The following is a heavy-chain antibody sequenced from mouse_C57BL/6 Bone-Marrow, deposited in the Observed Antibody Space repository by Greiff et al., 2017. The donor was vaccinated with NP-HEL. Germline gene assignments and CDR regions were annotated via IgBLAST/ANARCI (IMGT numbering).Heavy chain of an antibody. Sequence: VMLVESGAELVKPGASVKLSCKASGYTFTEYSIHWVKQRSGQGLEWIGWFFPGRGSIKYTEKFKDKATLTADKCSSTVYLELSRLTSEDSAVYFCARYEETPLLNTTVVAPSFAYWGQGTLVTVSA. V-gene: IGHV1-62-2*01. D-gene: IGHD1-1*01. CDR2: FFPGRGSI. J-gene: IGHJ3*01. CDR1: GYTFTEYS. CDR3: ARYEETPLLNTTVVAPSFAY.